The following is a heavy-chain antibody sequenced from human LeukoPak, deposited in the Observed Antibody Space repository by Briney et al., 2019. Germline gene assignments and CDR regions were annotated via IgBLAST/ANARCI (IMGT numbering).Heavy chain of an antibody. D-gene: IGHD2-2*01. J-gene: IGHJ6*04. Sequence: AAVQVSTNAAAVTFTSYDISWVLQHPAQGLVWMRWISAYNSNTNYEPKLQGRVTMTIDTSKNPASLELRSLSADDTAVYYCSRDGEYCSGTSCYLHSDVWGKGTTVTVSS. CDR3: SRDGEYCSGTSCYLHSDV. CDR2: ISAYNSNT. CDR1: AVTFTSYD. V-gene: IGHV1-18*01.